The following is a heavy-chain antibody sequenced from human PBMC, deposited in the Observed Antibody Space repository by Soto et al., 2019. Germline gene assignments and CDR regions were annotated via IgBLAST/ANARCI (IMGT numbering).Heavy chain of an antibody. CDR3: HTRERWLVP. CDR2: IYTNGNT. CDR1: GGSISSNY. Sequence: QVQLQESGPGLVKPSETLSFTYSVSGGSISSNYWSWIGRIYTNGNTNCNPSLKSRVTMSVDTSKNQFSLKLSSVTAADTAVYPSHTRERWLVPWGQGTLVTVSS. J-gene: IGHJ5*02. V-gene: IGHV4-4*07. D-gene: IGHD6-19*01.